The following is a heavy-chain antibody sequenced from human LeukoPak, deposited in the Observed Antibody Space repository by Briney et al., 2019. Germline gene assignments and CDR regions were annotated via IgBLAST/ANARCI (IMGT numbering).Heavy chain of an antibody. D-gene: IGHD1-14*01. CDR1: GGSFSDYY. V-gene: IGHV4-34*01. J-gene: IGHJ4*02. Sequence: SETLSLTCAVYGGSFSDYYWSYIRQPPGKGLEWIGEINHSGSANYSPSLKSRVTMFADTSKKQFSLKLNSVTAADTAVYYCARGRTNRLGYWGRGTLVVVSS. CDR3: ARGRTNRLGY. CDR2: INHSGSA.